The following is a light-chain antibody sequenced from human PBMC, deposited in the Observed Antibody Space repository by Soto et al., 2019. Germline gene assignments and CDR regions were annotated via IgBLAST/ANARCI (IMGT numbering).Light chain of an antibody. J-gene: IGKJ5*01. CDR3: QQYGSSPIT. CDR1: PALTNNY. CDR2: GAS. Sequence: EIMLTQSPGTLSLSPGESATLSCRASPALTNNYLAWYQQKPGQAPRVLIYGASYRATGIPVRFSGSGSGTDFALTISSLEPDYFAVYSCQQYGSSPITFGQGTRLEMK. V-gene: IGKV3-20*01.